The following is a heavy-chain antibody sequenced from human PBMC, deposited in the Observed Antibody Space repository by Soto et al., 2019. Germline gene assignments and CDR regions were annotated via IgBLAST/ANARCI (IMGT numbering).Heavy chain of an antibody. D-gene: IGHD4-17*01. CDR1: GFTFSSYW. Sequence: PGGSLRLSCAASGFTFSSYWMSWVRQAPGKGLEWVANIKQDGSEKYYVDSVKGRFTISRDNAKNSLYLQMNSLRAEDTAVYYCARDGADYGDYAYYYYYYMDVWGKATTVTVSS. J-gene: IGHJ6*03. CDR3: ARDGADYGDYAYYYYYYMDV. CDR2: IKQDGSEK. V-gene: IGHV3-7*01.